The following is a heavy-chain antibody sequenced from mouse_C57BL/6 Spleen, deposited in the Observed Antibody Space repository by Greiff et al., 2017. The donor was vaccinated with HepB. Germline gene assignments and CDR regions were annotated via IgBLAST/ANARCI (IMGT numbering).Heavy chain of an antibody. V-gene: IGHV5-17*01. CDR2: ISSGSSTI. J-gene: IGHJ3*01. D-gene: IGHD1-1*01. Sequence: EVQGVESGGGLVKPGGSLKLSCAASGFTFSDYGMHWVRQAPEKGLEWVAYISSGSSTIYYADTVKGRFTISRDNAKNTLLLQMTSLRSEDTAMYYCARNPYYGSSYGFAYWGQGTLVTVSA. CDR3: ARNPYYGSSYGFAY. CDR1: GFTFSDYG.